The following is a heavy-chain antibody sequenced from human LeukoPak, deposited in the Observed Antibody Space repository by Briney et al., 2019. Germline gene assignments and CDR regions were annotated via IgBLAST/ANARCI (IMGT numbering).Heavy chain of an antibody. Sequence: GGSLRLSCAASGFTFISYAMSWVRQAPGKGLEWVSDITGSGDDTDYADSVKGRFTVSRDNSRNTLYLQINSLRAEDTAVYYCAKNGAYSGYDYIDYWGQGTLVTVSS. V-gene: IGHV3-23*01. CDR2: ITGSGDDT. D-gene: IGHD5-12*01. CDR3: AKNGAYSGYDYIDY. J-gene: IGHJ4*02. CDR1: GFTFISYA.